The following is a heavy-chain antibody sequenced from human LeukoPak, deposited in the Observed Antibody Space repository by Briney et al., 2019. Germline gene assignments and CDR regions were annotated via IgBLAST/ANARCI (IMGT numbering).Heavy chain of an antibody. V-gene: IGHV4-4*07. CDR2: IYSSGST. J-gene: IGHJ4*02. Sequence: PSETLSLTCTVSGGSISSYYWSWIRQPAGKGLEWIGRIYSSGSTNYNSSLNSRVTMSVDTSKNQFSLKLSSVTAADTAVYYCARDAGYPVRFDFWGQGTLVTVSS. CDR1: GGSISSYY. CDR3: ARDAGYPVRFDF. D-gene: IGHD6-13*01.